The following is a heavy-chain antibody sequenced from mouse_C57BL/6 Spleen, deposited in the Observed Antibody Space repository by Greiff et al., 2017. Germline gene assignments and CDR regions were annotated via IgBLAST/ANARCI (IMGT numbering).Heavy chain of an antibody. CDR2: IYPRSGNT. CDR3: AREGDSSGYEAWFAY. V-gene: IGHV1-54*01. D-gene: IGHD3-2*02. CDR1: GYAFTNYL. Sequence: QVQLQQSGAELVRPGTSVKVSCKASGYAFTNYLIEWVKQRTGQGLEWIGEIYPRSGNTYYNEKFKGKATLTADKSSSTAYMELRSLTSEDSAVYFCAREGDSSGYEAWFAYWGQGTLVTVSA. J-gene: IGHJ3*01.